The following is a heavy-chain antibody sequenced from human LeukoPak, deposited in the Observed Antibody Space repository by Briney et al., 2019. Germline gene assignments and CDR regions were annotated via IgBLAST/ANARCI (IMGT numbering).Heavy chain of an antibody. V-gene: IGHV4-39*01. CDR3: ARNRAY. D-gene: IGHD2/OR15-2a*01. CDR1: GDSISSGNHN. CDR2: IRYSGTR. J-gene: IGHJ4*02. Sequence: SQTLSLTCTVSGDSISSGNHNWGWIRQPPGKGLEWIGTIRYSGTRFDNPSLKSRVTISVDTSKNQFSLKLSSVTAADTAVYYCARNRAYWGQGTLVTVSS.